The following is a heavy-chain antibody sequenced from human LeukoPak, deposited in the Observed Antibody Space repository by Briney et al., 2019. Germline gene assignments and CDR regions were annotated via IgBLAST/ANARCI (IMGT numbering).Heavy chain of an antibody. D-gene: IGHD3-10*01. J-gene: IGHJ6*03. CDR2: ISSSSSYI. CDR1: GFTFSSYS. Sequence: GGSLRLSCAASGFTFSSYSMNWVRQAPGKGLEWVSSISSSSSYIYYADSVKGRFTISRDNAKNSLYLQMNSLRAEDTAVYYCARESSGRGQYYMDVWGKGTTVTVSS. V-gene: IGHV3-21*01. CDR3: ARESSGRGQYYMDV.